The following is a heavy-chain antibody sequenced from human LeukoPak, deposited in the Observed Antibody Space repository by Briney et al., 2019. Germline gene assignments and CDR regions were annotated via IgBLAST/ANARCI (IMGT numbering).Heavy chain of an antibody. CDR2: INPNSGGT. D-gene: IGHD6-19*01. CDR3: AREILAGTTNFDY. CDR1: GYTFTGQF. Sequence: SVKVSCKASGYTFTGQFLHWVRQAPGQGLEWMGWINPNSGGTIYAQKFQGRVTMTRDTSISAAYMELSGLRADDTAMYYCAREILAGTTNFDYWGQGTLVTVSS. J-gene: IGHJ4*02. V-gene: IGHV1-2*02.